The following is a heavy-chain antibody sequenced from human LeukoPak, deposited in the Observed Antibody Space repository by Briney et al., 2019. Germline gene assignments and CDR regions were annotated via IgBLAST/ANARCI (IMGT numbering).Heavy chain of an antibody. V-gene: IGHV4-4*07. Sequence: SETLSLTCTVSGGSISSYYWSWIRQPAGKGLEWIGRIYTSGSTNYNPSLKSRVTMSVDTSKNQFSLKLSSVTAADTAVYYCARDGKRRDYYYYYYMDVRGKGTTVTVSS. CDR3: ARDGKRRDYYYYYYMDV. CDR1: GGSISSYY. J-gene: IGHJ6*03. D-gene: IGHD1-26*01. CDR2: IYTSGST.